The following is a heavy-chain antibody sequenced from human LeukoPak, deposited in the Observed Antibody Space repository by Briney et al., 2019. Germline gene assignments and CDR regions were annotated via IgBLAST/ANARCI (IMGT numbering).Heavy chain of an antibody. V-gene: IGHV4-39*01. D-gene: IGHD2-2*02. CDR2: IYYSGRT. J-gene: IGHJ4*02. CDR3: ARSWAPGYCASTTCYNFDY. Sequence: SETLSLTCTVSGGSVSTSHYYWGWIRQPPGKGLEWIGYIYYSGRTYYNPSLKSRVTISVDTSKNEFSLKLSSVTAADTAVYYCARSWAPGYCASTTCYNFDYWGQGTLVTVSS. CDR1: GGSVSTSHYY.